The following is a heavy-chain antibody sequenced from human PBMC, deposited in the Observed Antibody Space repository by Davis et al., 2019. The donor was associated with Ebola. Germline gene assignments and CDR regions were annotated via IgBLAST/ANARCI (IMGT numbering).Heavy chain of an antibody. CDR3: ARVYYYERFDP. Sequence: AASVKVSCKASGGTFSSYGISWVRQAPGQGLEWMGWISAYNGNTNYAQKLQGRVTMTTDTSTSTAYMELRSLRSDDTAVYYCARVYYYERFDPWGQGTLVTVSS. CDR2: ISAYNGNT. V-gene: IGHV1-18*01. J-gene: IGHJ5*02. CDR1: GGTFSSYG. D-gene: IGHD3-22*01.